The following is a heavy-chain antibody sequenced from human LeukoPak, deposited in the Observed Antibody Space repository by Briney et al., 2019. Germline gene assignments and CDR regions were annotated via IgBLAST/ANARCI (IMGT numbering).Heavy chain of an antibody. CDR2: IWHDGRNE. Sequence: PGGSLRLSCAASGFIFSNYAMHWVRQAPGKGLEWVAVIWHDGRNEYYADSVKGRFTISRDTPKNTLYLQMNSLRVEDTAVYYCARGYYYDFGVTPDYWGQGTLVTVSS. CDR1: GFIFSNYA. V-gene: IGHV3-33*01. D-gene: IGHD3-22*01. CDR3: ARGYYYDFGVTPDY. J-gene: IGHJ4*02.